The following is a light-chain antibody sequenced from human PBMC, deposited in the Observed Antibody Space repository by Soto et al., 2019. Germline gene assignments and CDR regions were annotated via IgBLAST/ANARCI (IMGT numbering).Light chain of an antibody. Sequence: EIVLTQSPGTLSLSPEERATLSCRASQSVSSSYLAWYQQKPGQAPRLLIYGASSRATGIPDRFSGSGSGTDFTLTISRLEPEDFAVYYCQQYGSSPRLFTFGPGTKVYIK. V-gene: IGKV3-20*01. CDR1: QSVSSSY. CDR3: QQYGSSPRLFT. J-gene: IGKJ3*01. CDR2: GAS.